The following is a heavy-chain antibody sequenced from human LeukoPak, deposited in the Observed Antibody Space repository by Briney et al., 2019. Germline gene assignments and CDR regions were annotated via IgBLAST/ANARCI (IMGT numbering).Heavy chain of an antibody. CDR1: GFTFSSYA. D-gene: IGHD2-2*02. Sequence: QPGGSLRLSCAASGFTFSSYAMSWVRQAPGKGLEWVSAISGSGGSTYYADSVKGRFTISRDNSKNTLYLQMNSLRAEDAAVYYCAKDFGGPYCSSTSCYTAPVYFDYWGQGTLVTVSS. V-gene: IGHV3-23*01. J-gene: IGHJ4*02. CDR3: AKDFGGPYCSSTSCYTAPVYFDY. CDR2: ISGSGGST.